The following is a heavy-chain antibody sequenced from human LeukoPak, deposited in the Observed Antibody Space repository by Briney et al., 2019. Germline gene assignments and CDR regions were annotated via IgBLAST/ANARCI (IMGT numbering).Heavy chain of an antibody. CDR1: GGSINYYY. CDR2: IYDSGST. Sequence: SETLSLTCSVSGGSINYYYWSWIRQPPGKELEWIGHIYDSGSTNYNPSLKSRVTISIDTSKNQFSLKLNSVTAADTAVYYCARHLYSGRYYGIDYWGQGTLVTVSS. CDR3: ARHLYSGRYYGIDY. D-gene: IGHD1-26*01. V-gene: IGHV4-59*08. J-gene: IGHJ4*02.